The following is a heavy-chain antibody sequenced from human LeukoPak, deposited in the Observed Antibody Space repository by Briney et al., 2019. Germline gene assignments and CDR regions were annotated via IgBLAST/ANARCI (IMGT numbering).Heavy chain of an antibody. J-gene: IGHJ4*02. CDR3: AKRGVVIRVILVGFHKEAYYFDS. V-gene: IGHV3-23*01. D-gene: IGHD3-22*01. CDR1: GITLSNYG. Sequence: GGSLRPSCAVSGITLSNYGMSWVRLAPGKGLEWVAGISDSGGRTNYADSVKGRFTISRDNSKNTLYLQMNSLRAEDTAVYFCAKRGVVIRVILVGFHKEAYYFDSWGQGALVTVSS. CDR2: ISDSGGRT.